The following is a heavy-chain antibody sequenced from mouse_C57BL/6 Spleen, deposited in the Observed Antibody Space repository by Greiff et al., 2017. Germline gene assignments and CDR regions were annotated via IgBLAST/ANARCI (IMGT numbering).Heavy chain of an antibody. D-gene: IGHD2-3*01. J-gene: IGHJ4*01. Sequence: VQLKESGPELVKPGASVKIPCKASGYTFTDYYMDWVKQSHGKSLEWIGDINPNNGGTIYNQKFKGKATLTVDKSSSTAYVELRSLTSEDTAVSYCARSDGYYEEGAMYYWGQGTSVTVSS. CDR2: INPNNGGT. CDR3: ARSDGYYEEGAMYY. CDR1: GYTFTDYY. V-gene: IGHV1-18*01.